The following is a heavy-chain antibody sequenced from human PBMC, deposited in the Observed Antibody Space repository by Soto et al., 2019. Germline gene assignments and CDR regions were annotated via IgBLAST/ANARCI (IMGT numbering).Heavy chain of an antibody. CDR1: GVTVGSNC. Sequence: EVQLVESGGGLVQPGVSLRRSCAASGVTVGSNCMSWVRQAPGKGLEWVSVIYSGGSTYYADSVKGRFTISRDNSKNTLYLQMNSLRAEDTAVYYCARHGYNYGGGYFDYWGQGTLVSVSS. V-gene: IGHV3-66*04. J-gene: IGHJ4*02. CDR2: IYSGGST. CDR3: ARHGYNYGGGYFDY. D-gene: IGHD5-18*01.